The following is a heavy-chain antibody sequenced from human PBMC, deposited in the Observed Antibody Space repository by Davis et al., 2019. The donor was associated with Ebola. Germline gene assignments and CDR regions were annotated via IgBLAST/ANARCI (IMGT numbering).Heavy chain of an antibody. Sequence: PSETLSLTCTVSGGSISSSSYYWGWIRQPPGKGLEWIGSIYYSGSTYYNPSLKSRVTISVDTSKNQFSLKLSSVTAADTAVYYCARGYPYYDFWSGYYLPPLSYYYMDVWGKGTTVTVSS. CDR3: ARGYPYYDFWSGYYLPPLSYYYMDV. V-gene: IGHV4-39*07. J-gene: IGHJ6*03. CDR1: GGSISSSSYY. CDR2: IYYSGST. D-gene: IGHD3-3*01.